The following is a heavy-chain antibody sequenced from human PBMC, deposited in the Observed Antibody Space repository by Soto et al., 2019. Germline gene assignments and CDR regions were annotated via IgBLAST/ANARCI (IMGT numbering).Heavy chain of an antibody. CDR1: GYTFTSYG. CDR2: ISAYNGNT. V-gene: IGHV1-18*04. D-gene: IGHD6-6*01. Sequence: QVQLVQSGAEVKKPGASVEVSCKASGYTFTSYGISWVRQAPGQGLAWMGWISAYNGNTNYAQKLQGRVPMTTDTSTITAYMEVRSLRSDDTAVYYCARAPRSIAARRFDYWGQGTLVTVSS. J-gene: IGHJ4*02. CDR3: ARAPRSIAARRFDY.